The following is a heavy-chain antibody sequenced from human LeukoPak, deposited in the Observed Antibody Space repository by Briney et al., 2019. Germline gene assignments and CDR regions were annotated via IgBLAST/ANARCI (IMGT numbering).Heavy chain of an antibody. J-gene: IGHJ4*02. CDR3: ARNLQGIYYFDY. Sequence: GGSLRLSCAASGFSFDDYAMSWVRQAPGKGLEWVSVIYSGGSTYYADSVKGRFTISRDNSKNTLYLQMKSLRAEDTAVYYCARNLQGIYYFDYWGQGTLVTVSS. CDR1: GFSFDDYA. CDR2: IYSGGST. D-gene: IGHD1-14*01. V-gene: IGHV3-66*01.